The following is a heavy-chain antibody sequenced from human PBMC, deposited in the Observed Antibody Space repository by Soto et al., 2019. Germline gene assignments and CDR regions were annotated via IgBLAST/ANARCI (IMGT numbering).Heavy chain of an antibody. Sequence: GASVAASWGPSDFTFDSYGIRWVRQAHGQGLEWMGWISAYNGNTNYAQKLQGRVTMTTDTSTSTAYMELRSLRSDDTAVYYCARAMRHRSSSGWFDPWVQGTLVTGSS. CDR1: DFTFDSYG. CDR3: ARAMRHRSSSGWFDP. CDR2: ISAYNGNT. V-gene: IGHV1-18*04. J-gene: IGHJ5*02. D-gene: IGHD6-6*01.